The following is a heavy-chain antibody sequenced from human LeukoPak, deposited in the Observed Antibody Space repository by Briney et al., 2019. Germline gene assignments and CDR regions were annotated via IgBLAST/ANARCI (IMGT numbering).Heavy chain of an antibody. V-gene: IGHV4-31*03. D-gene: IGHD6-13*01. CDR2: IYYSGST. Sequence: SQTPSLTCTVSVGYISSGGYYWSWIRQHPGKGLEWIGYIYYSGSTYYNPSLKSRVIISVDTSKNQFSLKLSSVTAADTAVYYCARAHGSSSSNWFDPWGQGTLVTVSS. J-gene: IGHJ5*02. CDR3: ARAHGSSSSNWFDP. CDR1: VGYISSGGYY.